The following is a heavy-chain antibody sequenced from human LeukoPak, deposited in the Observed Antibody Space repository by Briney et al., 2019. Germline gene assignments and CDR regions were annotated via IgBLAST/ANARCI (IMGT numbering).Heavy chain of an antibody. Sequence: PPETLSLTCTVSGGSISSGDYYWSWIRQPPGKGLEWIAYMYYSGITYYNPSLKSRVTMSADTSKNQLSLKLSSVTAADTAVYYCARPYYYDSRIDPWGQGILVTVSS. V-gene: IGHV4-30-4*01. CDR2: MYYSGIT. J-gene: IGHJ5*02. D-gene: IGHD3-22*01. CDR1: GGSISSGDYY. CDR3: ARPYYYDSRIDP.